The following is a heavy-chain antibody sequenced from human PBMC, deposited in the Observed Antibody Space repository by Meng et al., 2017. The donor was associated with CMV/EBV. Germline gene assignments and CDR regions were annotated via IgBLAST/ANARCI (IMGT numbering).Heavy chain of an antibody. Sequence: QVRLQESGPGLVKPSAPLSLTCTVSGGSISSYYWSWIRQPAGKGLEWIGRIYTSGSTNYNPSLKSRVTMSVDTSKNQFSLKLSSVTAADTAVYYCARHGDTAMVVGIDYWGQGTLVTVSS. D-gene: IGHD5-18*01. CDR2: IYTSGST. CDR1: GGSISSYY. CDR3: ARHGDTAMVVGIDY. V-gene: IGHV4-4*07. J-gene: IGHJ4*02.